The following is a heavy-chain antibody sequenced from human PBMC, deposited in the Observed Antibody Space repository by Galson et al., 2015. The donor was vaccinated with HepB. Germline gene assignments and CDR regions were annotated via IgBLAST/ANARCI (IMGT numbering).Heavy chain of an antibody. Sequence: SLRLSCAASGFTFSSYSMNWVRQAPGKGLEWVSSISSSSSYIYYADSVKGRFTISRDNAKNSLYLQMNSLRAEDTAVYYCASSSEWLLLLDYWGQGTLVTVSS. CDR3: ASSSEWLLLLDY. CDR1: GFTFSSYS. D-gene: IGHD3-22*01. V-gene: IGHV3-21*01. CDR2: ISSSSSYI. J-gene: IGHJ4*02.